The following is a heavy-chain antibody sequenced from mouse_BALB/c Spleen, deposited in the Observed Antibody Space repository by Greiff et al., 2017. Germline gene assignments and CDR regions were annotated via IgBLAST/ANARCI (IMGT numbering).Heavy chain of an antibody. Sequence: EVQLVESGGGLVQPGGSRKLSCAASGFTFSSFGMHWVRQAPEKGLEWVAYISSGSSTIYYADTVKGRFTISRDNPKNTLFLQMTRLRSEDTAMYYCARLGYDYGAYWGQGTLVTVSA. D-gene: IGHD2-4*01. V-gene: IGHV5-17*02. CDR2: ISSGSSTI. J-gene: IGHJ3*01. CDR1: GFTFSSFG. CDR3: ARLGYDYGAY.